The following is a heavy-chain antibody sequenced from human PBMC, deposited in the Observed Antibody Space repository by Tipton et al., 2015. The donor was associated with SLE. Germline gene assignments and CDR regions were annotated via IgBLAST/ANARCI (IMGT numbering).Heavy chain of an antibody. J-gene: IGHJ3*02. V-gene: IGHV4-34*01. CDR3: ARRGGYGAFDI. CDR2: INHSGST. D-gene: IGHD1-26*01. CDR1: GGSFSGYY. Sequence: TLSLTCAVYGGSFSGYYWSWIRQPPGKGLEWIGEINHSGSTNYNPSLKSRVTISVDTSKNQFSLKLGSVTAADTAVYYCARRGGYGAFDIWGQGTMVTVSS.